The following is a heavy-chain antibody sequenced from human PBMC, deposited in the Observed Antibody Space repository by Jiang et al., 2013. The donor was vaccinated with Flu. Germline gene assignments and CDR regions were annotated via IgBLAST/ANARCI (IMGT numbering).Heavy chain of an antibody. Sequence: GAEVKKPGESLKISCQASGYNFNNYWIGWVRQMPGKGLEWMGIIFPRSSHTTYSPSFQGQVIISADKSINTAYLQWSSLKASDSAMYYCARPTYYYDASGYFQSWYFDYWGQGALVTVSS. D-gene: IGHD3-22*01. CDR2: IFPRSSHT. J-gene: IGHJ4*02. CDR1: GYNFNNYW. V-gene: IGHV5-51*01. CDR3: ARPTYYYDASGYFQSWYFDY.